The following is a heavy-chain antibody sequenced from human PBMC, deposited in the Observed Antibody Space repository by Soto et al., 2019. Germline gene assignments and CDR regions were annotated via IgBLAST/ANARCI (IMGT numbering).Heavy chain of an antibody. CDR3: AKDWVGGSNRYQLDY. CDR1: GFSFSDYG. J-gene: IGHJ4*02. CDR2: ISHGGIRK. Sequence: QVQLVESGGGVVQPGRSLRLSCATAGFSFSDYGMHWVRQGPGKGLEWVTTISHGGIRKHYADSVKGRFTISRDNSKKTVYLHLSSLRRDDTAKYYCAKDWVGGSNRYQLDYWGQGTVVTVSS. V-gene: IGHV3-30*18. D-gene: IGHD1-26*01.